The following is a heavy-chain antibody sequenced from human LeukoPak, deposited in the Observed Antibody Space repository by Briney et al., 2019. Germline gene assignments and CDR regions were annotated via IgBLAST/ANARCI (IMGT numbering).Heavy chain of an antibody. Sequence: GGSLRLSCAASGFTFNNHAMHWVRQAPGKGLEWVAVIWHDASNKYHGDSVKGRFTISRDNSKNTLYLQINGLRAEDTAVYYCAKDRTSGSPGPNWWGQGTLVTVSP. J-gene: IGHJ4*02. V-gene: IGHV3-33*06. D-gene: IGHD3-10*01. CDR3: AKDRTSGSPGPNW. CDR1: GFTFNNHA. CDR2: IWHDASNK.